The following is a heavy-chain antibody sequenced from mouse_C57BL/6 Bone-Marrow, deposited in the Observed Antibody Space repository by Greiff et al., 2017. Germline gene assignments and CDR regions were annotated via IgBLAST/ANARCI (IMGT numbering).Heavy chain of an antibody. Sequence: VKLQQPGAELVKPGASVKLSCKASGYTFTSYWMHWVKQRPGRGLEWIGRIDPNSGGTKYNEKFKSKATLTVAKPSSPAYMQLSSLTSEDSAVYYCARSYYYGSSYVGFAYWGEGSLVTVSA. D-gene: IGHD1-1*01. CDR1: GYTFTSYW. J-gene: IGHJ3*01. V-gene: IGHV1-72*01. CDR3: ARSYYYGSSYVGFAY. CDR2: IDPNSGGT.